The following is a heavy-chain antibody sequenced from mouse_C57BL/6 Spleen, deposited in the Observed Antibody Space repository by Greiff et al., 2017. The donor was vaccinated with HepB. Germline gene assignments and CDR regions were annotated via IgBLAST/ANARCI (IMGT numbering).Heavy chain of an antibody. CDR1: GYSITSDY. CDR2: ISYSGST. Sequence: EVKVVESGPGLAKPSQTLSLTCSVTGYSITSDYWTWIRKFPGNKLEYMGYISYSGSTYYNPSLKSRISITRDTSKNQYYLQLNSVTTEDTATYYCARSTWEWAMDYWGQGTSVTVSS. D-gene: IGHD4-1*01. V-gene: IGHV3-8*01. J-gene: IGHJ4*01. CDR3: ARSTWEWAMDY.